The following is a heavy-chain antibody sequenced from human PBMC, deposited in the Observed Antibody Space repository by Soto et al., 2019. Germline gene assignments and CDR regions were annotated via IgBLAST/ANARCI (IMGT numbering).Heavy chain of an antibody. CDR3: ARDLCSSTSFYTSFNWFDP. J-gene: IGHJ5*02. CDR2: TYYRSKWYN. CDR1: GDSVSSNSAA. V-gene: IGHV6-1*01. D-gene: IGHD2-2*02. Sequence: QNLSLTCAISGDSVSSNSAALNWIRQSPSRGLEWLGRTYYRSKWYNDYAVSVKNRITINPDTSKNQFSLQLKSVTPEATDVYYCARDLCSSTSFYTSFNWFDPWGQGTLVTLST.